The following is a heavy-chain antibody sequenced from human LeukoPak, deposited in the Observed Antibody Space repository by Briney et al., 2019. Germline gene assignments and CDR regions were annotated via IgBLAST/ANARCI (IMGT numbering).Heavy chain of an antibody. V-gene: IGHV3-15*01. CDR3: TTGVGPAAIIF. CDR1: GFSFSIFA. J-gene: IGHJ3*01. Sequence: GGSLRLSCAASGFSFSIFAMHWVRQAPGKGLEWVGRIKSKTDGGTTDYAAPVKGRFTISRDDSKNTLYLQMNSLKTEDTAVYYCTTGVGPAAIIFWGQGTMVTVSS. D-gene: IGHD2-2*02. CDR2: IKSKTDGGTT.